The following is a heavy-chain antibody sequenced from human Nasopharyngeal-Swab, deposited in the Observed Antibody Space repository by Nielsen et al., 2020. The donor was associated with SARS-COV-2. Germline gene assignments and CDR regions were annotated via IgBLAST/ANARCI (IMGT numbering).Heavy chain of an antibody. CDR3: ARYWEQQHDAFDI. Sequence: ASVKASCKASGSTFTGYYMHWMRQAPGQGLEWMGRTNPNSGGTNEAQKSQGRVTMARDTSISTAYMELSRLRSDDTAVYYCARYWEQQHDAFDIWGQGTMVTVSS. V-gene: IGHV1-2*06. D-gene: IGHD6-13*01. CDR1: GSTFTGYY. J-gene: IGHJ3*02. CDR2: TNPNSGGT.